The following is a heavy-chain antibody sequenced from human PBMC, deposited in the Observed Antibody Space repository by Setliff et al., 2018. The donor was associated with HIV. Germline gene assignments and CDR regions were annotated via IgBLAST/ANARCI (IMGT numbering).Heavy chain of an antibody. D-gene: IGHD3-10*01. CDR2: LDTRGRA. V-gene: IGHV4-4*08. CDR1: GGSISRYF. CDR3: ARVRSYGSAYDAFDV. J-gene: IGHJ3*01. Sequence: PSETLSLTCTVSGGSISRYFWNWIRQPPGKGLEWIGYLDTRGRAIYNPSLESRVTISLDTSKNQFSLRLTSVTAADTAVYYCARVRSYGSAYDAFDVWGPGTMVTVSS.